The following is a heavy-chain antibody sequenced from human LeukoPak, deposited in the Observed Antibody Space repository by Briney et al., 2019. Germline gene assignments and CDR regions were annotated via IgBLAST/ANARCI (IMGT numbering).Heavy chain of an antibody. J-gene: IGHJ4*02. D-gene: IGHD3-3*01. V-gene: IGHV4-30-4*08. CDR1: GGSISSGDYY. CDR3: ATGRITIFGAVNY. Sequence: SSETLSLTCTVSGGSISSGDYYWSWIRQPPGKGLEWIGYIYYSGSTYYNPSLKSRVTISVDTSKNQFSLKLSSVTAADTAVYYCATGRITIFGAVNYWGQGTLVTVSS. CDR2: IYYSGST.